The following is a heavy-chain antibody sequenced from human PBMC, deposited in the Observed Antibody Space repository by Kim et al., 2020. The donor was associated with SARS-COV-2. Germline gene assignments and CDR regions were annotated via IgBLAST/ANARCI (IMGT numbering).Heavy chain of an antibody. CDR1: GFTFSSYW. CDR3: ARDPKVDTAMGKVY. D-gene: IGHD5-18*01. J-gene: IGHJ4*02. CDR2: IKQDGSEI. V-gene: IGHV3-7*01. Sequence: GGSLRLSCAASGFTFSSYWMSWVRQAPGKGLEWVANIKQDGSEIYYVDSVKGRFTISRDNAKNSLYLQMNSLRAEDTAVYYCARDPKVDTAMGKVYWGQGTLVTVSS.